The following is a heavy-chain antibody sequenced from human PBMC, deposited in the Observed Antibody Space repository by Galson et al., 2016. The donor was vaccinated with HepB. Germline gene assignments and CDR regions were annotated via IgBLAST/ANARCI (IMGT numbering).Heavy chain of an antibody. Sequence: SLRLSCAVSGFNFSDFYMIWIRQAPGKGLEWISYISSRSSYTNYADSVKGRFTISRDNAKNSLYLQMNSLRAEDTAVYYCARYPQLGSLWYFDLWGRGTLVTVSS. J-gene: IGHJ2*01. V-gene: IGHV3-11*06. CDR3: ARYPQLGSLWYFDL. CDR2: ISSRSSYT. CDR1: GFNFSDFY. D-gene: IGHD1-1*01.